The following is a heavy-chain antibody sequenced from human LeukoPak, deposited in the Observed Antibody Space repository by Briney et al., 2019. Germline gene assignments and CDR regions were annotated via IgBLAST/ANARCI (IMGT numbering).Heavy chain of an antibody. J-gene: IGHJ5*02. V-gene: IGHV5-51*01. Sequence: GESLKISCKGSGNSFTTYWIAWVRQVPGKGLEWMGIIYVGDSDTRYRPSFQGQVTISADKSINTAYLQWSSLKASDTAMYYCARVVDYDTSGYQTKNWFDPWGQGTLVTVSS. CDR2: IYVGDSDT. CDR1: GNSFTTYW. D-gene: IGHD3-22*01. CDR3: ARVVDYDTSGYQTKNWFDP.